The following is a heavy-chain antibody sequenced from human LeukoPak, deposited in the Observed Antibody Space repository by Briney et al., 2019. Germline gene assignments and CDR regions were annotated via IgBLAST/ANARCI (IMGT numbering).Heavy chain of an antibody. CDR3: ARLRGLKRYYDSRGAFDI. CDR1: GASVSGSAYY. CDR2: IDYSGST. Sequence: PSETLSLTCTVSGASVSGSAYYWGWIRQPPGKGLEYIGSIDYSGSTYYNPSLKSRVTISVDTSKNQFSLKLSSVTAADTAVYYCARLRGLKRYYDSRGAFDIWGQGTMVTVSS. D-gene: IGHD3-22*01. V-gene: IGHV4-39*07. J-gene: IGHJ3*02.